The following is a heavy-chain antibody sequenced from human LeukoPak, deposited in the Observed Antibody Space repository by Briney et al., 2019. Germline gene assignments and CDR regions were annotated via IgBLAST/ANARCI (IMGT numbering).Heavy chain of an antibody. D-gene: IGHD6-19*01. CDR2: IWYDGSNK. Sequence: GGSLRLSCAASGFSYSSYGMHWVRQAPGKGLEWVAVIWYDGSNKYYADSVKGRFTISRDNSKNTLYLQMNSLRAEDTAVYYCAKAVDGHSQHWGEGTPVSVSS. J-gene: IGHJ1*01. CDR1: GFSYSSYG. CDR3: AKAVDGHSQH. V-gene: IGHV3-33*06.